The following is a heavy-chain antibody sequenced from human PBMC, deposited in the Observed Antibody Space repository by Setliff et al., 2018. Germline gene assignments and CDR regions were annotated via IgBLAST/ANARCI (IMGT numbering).Heavy chain of an antibody. J-gene: IGHJ4*02. Sequence: SETLSLTCAVYGGSFSGYYWSWIRQPPGKGLEWIGSIYYSGSTYYNPSLKSRVTISVDTSKNQFSLKLSSVTAADTAVYYCARRATYYNFWSGYYDYWGQGTLVTVSS. CDR3: ARRATYYNFWSGYYDY. CDR2: IYYSGST. V-gene: IGHV4-34*01. CDR1: GGSFSGYY. D-gene: IGHD3-3*01.